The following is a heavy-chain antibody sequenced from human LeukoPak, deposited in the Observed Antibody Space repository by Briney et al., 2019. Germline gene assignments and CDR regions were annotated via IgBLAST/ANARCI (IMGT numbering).Heavy chain of an antibody. CDR1: GGSFSGYY. CDR3: ARHLKEYYYDSSGYSHDGY. V-gene: IGHV4-39*01. Sequence: SETLSLTCAVYGGSFSGYYWGWIRQPPGKGLEWIGSIYYSGSTYYNPSLKSRVTISVDTSKNQFSLELSSVTAADTAVYYCARHLKEYYYDSSGYSHDGYWGQGTLVTVSS. D-gene: IGHD3-22*01. J-gene: IGHJ4*02. CDR2: IYYSGST.